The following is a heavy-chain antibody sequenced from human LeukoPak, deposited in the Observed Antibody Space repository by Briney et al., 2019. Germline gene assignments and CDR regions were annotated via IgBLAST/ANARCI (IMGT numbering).Heavy chain of an antibody. CDR2: ISGSGGST. V-gene: IGHV3-23*01. D-gene: IGHD3-22*01. CDR3: ANDGAYYDSSTDAFDI. CDR1: GFTFSSYA. J-gene: IGHJ3*02. Sequence: GGSLRLSCAASGFTFSSYAMSWVRQAPGKGLEWVSAISGSGGSTYYADSVKGRFTISRDNSKNTLYLQMNSLRAEDTAVYYCANDGAYYDSSTDAFDIWGQGTMVTVSS.